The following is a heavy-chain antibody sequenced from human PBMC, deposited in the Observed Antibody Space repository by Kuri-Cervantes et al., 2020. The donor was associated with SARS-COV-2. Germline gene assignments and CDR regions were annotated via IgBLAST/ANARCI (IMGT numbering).Heavy chain of an antibody. CDR2: IYSGGGT. Sequence: GESLKISCAASGFIVISNSMSWVRQAPGKGLEWVSVIYSGGGTHYADSVKGRFTISRDDSKNTLYLQMNSQRDEDTAVYYCASDTSSWSSDYYDMDVWGQGTTVTVSS. J-gene: IGHJ6*02. CDR3: ASDTSSWSSDYYDMDV. V-gene: IGHV3-53*01. CDR1: GFIVISNS. D-gene: IGHD2-2*01.